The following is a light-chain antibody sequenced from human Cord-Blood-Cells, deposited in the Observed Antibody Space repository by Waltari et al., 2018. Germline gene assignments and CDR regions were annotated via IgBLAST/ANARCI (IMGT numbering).Light chain of an antibody. Sequence: QSALTQPASVSGSPGQSITISCTGTSSDVGGYNYVSWYQQHPGKAPKLMSYDVSKRPSGVSTRFSGSKSGTTASLTISGLQAEDEADYYCSSYTSSSTWVFGGGTKLTVL. CDR1: SSDVGGYNY. J-gene: IGLJ3*02. CDR3: SSYTSSSTWV. CDR2: DVS. V-gene: IGLV2-14*01.